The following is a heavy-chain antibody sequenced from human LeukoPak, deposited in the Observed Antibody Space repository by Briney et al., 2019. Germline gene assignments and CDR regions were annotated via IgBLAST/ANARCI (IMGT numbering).Heavy chain of an antibody. Sequence: SETLSLTCTVSGGSISSSSYYWGWIRQPPGKGLEWIGSIYYSGSTYYNPSLKSRVTISADTSKNQFSLKLSSVTAADTAVYYCASGSSPRSGYFDYWGQGTLVTVSS. D-gene: IGHD6-13*01. CDR3: ASGSSPRSGYFDY. CDR2: IYYSGST. J-gene: IGHJ4*02. V-gene: IGHV4-39*07. CDR1: GGSISSSSYY.